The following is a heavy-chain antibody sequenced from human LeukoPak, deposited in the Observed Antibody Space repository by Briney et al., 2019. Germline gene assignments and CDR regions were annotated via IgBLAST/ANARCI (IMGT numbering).Heavy chain of an antibody. D-gene: IGHD5/OR15-5a*01. CDR3: ARDLRSTRVYYFDY. J-gene: IGHJ4*02. Sequence: GGSLRLSCAASGFTFSSYSMNWVRQAPGKGLEWVSYISYTSGTIYYADSVQGRFTISRDNAKNSLHLQMDSLRDEDSAVYYCARDLRSTRVYYFDYWGQGTLVTVSS. V-gene: IGHV3-48*02. CDR2: ISYTSGTI. CDR1: GFTFSSYS.